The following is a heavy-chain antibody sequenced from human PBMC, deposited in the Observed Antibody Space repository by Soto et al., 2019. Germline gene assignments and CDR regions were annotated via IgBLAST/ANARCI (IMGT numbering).Heavy chain of an antibody. CDR1: DGTIGSGGYC. V-gene: IGHV4-30-4*08. CDR2: IYKSATT. D-gene: IGHD2-15*01. J-gene: IGHJ5*01. CDR3: ARGRYCLTGRCFPNWFDS. Sequence: PSEPLSLTCTVSDGTIGSGGYCWSWIRQPPGKVLEYIGYIYKSATTYYNPSFESRVAISLDTSKSQFSLNVTSVAAADTAVYFCARGRYCLTGRCFPNWFDSWGQGTLVTVSS.